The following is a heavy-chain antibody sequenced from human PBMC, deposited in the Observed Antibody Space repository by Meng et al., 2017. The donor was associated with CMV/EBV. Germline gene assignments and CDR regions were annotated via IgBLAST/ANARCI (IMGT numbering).Heavy chain of an antibody. CDR1: GFSLSTSGGG. CDR3: ARLYDSSGYYLGYFDY. D-gene: IGHD3-22*01. V-gene: IGHV2-5*02. J-gene: IGHJ4*02. CDR2: IYWDDDK. Sequence: QIPLQESDPTLVKPTQNLTLTCTFSGFSLSTSGGGVCWIRQPPGQALEWLALIYWDDDKRYSPSLKSRLTITKDTSNNQVVLTMTNMDPVDTATYYCARLYDSSGYYLGYFDYWGQGTLVTVSS.